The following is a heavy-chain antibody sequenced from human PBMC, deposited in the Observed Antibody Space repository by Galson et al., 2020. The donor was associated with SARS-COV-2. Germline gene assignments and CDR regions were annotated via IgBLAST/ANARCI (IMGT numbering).Heavy chain of an antibody. CDR2: IYYSGST. CDR1: GGSISSYY. CDR3: ARALYYYDSSGYGINWFDP. Sequence: ALETLSLTCTVSGGSISSYYWSWIRQPPGKGLEWIGYIYYSGSTNYNPSLKSRVTISVDTSKNQFSLKLSSVTAADTAVYYCARALYYYDSSGYGINWFDPWGQGTLVTVSS. D-gene: IGHD3-22*01. J-gene: IGHJ5*02. V-gene: IGHV4-59*01.